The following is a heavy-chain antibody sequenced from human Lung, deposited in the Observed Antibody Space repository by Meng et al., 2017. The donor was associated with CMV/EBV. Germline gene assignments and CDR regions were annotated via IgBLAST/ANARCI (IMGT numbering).Heavy chain of an antibody. Sequence: SXXVSXKASGGTFSSYAISWVRQAPGQGLEWMGGIIPIFGTANYAQKFQGRVTITTDESTSTAYMELSSLRSEDTAVYYCARGGSSSWSRRYNWFDPGGQGTXVTVDS. D-gene: IGHD6-13*01. J-gene: IGHJ5*02. CDR2: IIPIFGTA. V-gene: IGHV1-69*05. CDR3: ARGGSSSWSRRYNWFDP. CDR1: GGTFSSYA.